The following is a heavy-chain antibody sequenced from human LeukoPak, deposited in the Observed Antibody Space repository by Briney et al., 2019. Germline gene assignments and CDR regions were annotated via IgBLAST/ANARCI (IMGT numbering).Heavy chain of an antibody. CDR3: ARDPDLTTWEWRTDGYFAY. D-gene: IGHD3-3*01. CDR2: ISSSGSSI. V-gene: IGHV3-11*01. CDR1: GFNFNDYY. Sequence: GGSLRLSCTASGFNFNDYYMSWIRQAPGKGLEWISYISSSGSSIDYADAVKGRFTISRDNAKNSLYLQMNSLRAEDTAVYYCARDPDLTTWEWRTDGYFAYWGQGTLVTVSS. J-gene: IGHJ4*02.